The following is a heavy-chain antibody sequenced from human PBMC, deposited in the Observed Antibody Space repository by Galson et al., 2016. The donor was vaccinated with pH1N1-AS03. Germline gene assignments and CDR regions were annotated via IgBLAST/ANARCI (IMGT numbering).Heavy chain of an antibody. J-gene: IGHJ4*02. CDR1: GFTINNNY. CDR3: AREPWGSTQGEY. D-gene: IGHD3-16*01. Sequence: SLRLSCAASGFTINNNYMSWVRQAPGKGLEWVSVIYGGGDTFYADSVKGRFTISRDNSKNTVYLQMNSLRVEDTAGYYCAREPWGSTQGEYWGQGTLVTGSS. CDR2: IYGGGDT. V-gene: IGHV3-53*01.